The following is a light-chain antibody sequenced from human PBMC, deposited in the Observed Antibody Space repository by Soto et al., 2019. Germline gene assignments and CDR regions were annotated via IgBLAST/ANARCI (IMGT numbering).Light chain of an antibody. CDR2: KAS. Sequence: DIQMTQSPSTLSASVGDRVTITCRASQSISSWLAWYQQKPGKAPNLLIYKASSLESGVPSMFSSSGSGTEFTLTISSLQPDDFATYYCQQYNSYSLTFGGGTKVEI. J-gene: IGKJ4*01. CDR1: QSISSW. CDR3: QQYNSYSLT. V-gene: IGKV1-5*03.